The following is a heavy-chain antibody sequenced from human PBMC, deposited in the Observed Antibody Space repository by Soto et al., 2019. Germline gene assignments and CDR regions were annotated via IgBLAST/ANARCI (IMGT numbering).Heavy chain of an antibody. CDR1: GFTFSNYW. D-gene: IGHD6-6*01. V-gene: IGHV3-7*03. Sequence: EVQLVESGGGLVQPGGSLRLSCAASGFTFSNYWMNWVRQAPGRGLEWVANIKQDGSEKDYVDSVKGRFTITRDYAKNSLSLQMSSLRAEDTAVYYCATYSTSSGGLEHWGQGTLVTVSS. CDR3: ATYSTSSGGLEH. CDR2: IKQDGSEK. J-gene: IGHJ1*01.